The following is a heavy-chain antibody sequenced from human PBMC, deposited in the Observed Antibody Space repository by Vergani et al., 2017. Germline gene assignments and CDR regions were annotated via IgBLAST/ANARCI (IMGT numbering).Heavy chain of an antibody. CDR1: GFTFSSNY. Sequence: EVQLLESGGGLVQPGGSLRLSCAASGFTFSSNYMSWVRQAPGKGLEWVSVIYSGGSTYYADSVKGRFTISRDNSKNTLYLQMNSLRAEDTAVYYCAREIGDYYDSSGDNDYWGQGTLVTVSS. V-gene: IGHV3-66*01. CDR3: AREIGDYYDSSGDNDY. CDR2: IYSGGST. D-gene: IGHD3-22*01. J-gene: IGHJ4*02.